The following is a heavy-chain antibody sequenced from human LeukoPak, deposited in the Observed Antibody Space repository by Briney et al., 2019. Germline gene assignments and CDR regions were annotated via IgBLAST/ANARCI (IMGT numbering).Heavy chain of an antibody. CDR1: GYSISSGYY. Sequence: SETLSLTCALSGYSISSGYYWGWIRQPPGKGLEWIGSIYHSGSTYYNPSLQSRVTISVDTSKNQFSLKLSSVTAADTAVYYCARKESGYSYGYVFDYWGQGTLVTVSS. J-gene: IGHJ4*02. CDR3: ARKESGYSYGYVFDY. D-gene: IGHD5-18*01. V-gene: IGHV4-38-2*01. CDR2: IYHSGST.